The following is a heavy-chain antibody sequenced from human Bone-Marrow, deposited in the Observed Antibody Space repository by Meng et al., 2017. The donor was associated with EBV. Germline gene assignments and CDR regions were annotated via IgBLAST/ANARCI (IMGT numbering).Heavy chain of an antibody. Sequence: VQREEVWAAVTNPVASVKVSCKASGYTFTSAVNHWVKQDTGQGLEWMGWLNPHSGNTGFDQKFQGRVPMTRTTSISTAYMELSSLRSEDTAVYSCARGSRLADSSGYPSFDSWGQGTLVTV. CDR1: GYTFTSAV. D-gene: IGHD3-22*01. J-gene: IGHJ4*02. CDR2: LNPHSGNT. CDR3: ARGSRLADSSGYPSFDS. V-gene: IGHV1-8*01.